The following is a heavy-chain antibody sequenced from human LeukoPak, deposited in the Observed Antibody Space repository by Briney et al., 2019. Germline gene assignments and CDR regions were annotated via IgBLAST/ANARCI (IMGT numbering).Heavy chain of an antibody. CDR2: TYPGDSET. Sequence: GESLKISCKGSGXCFTTYWIGWVRQMPGKGLEWMGITYPGDSETRYSPSFQGQVTISADKSISTAYLQWSSLKASDTAMYYCVRSRGYSYGYSYYFDYWGQGTLVTVSS. V-gene: IGHV5-51*01. J-gene: IGHJ4*02. CDR1: GXCFTTYW. CDR3: VRSRGYSYGYSYYFDY. D-gene: IGHD5-18*01.